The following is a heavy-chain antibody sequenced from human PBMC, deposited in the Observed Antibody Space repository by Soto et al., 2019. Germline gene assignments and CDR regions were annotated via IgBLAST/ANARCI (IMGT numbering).Heavy chain of an antibody. V-gene: IGHV3-33*01. Sequence: GGCLRLSCAASGFTFSSYGMHWVRQAPGKGLEWVAVIWYDGSNKYYADSVKGRFTISRDNSKNTLYLQMNSLRAEDTAVYYCARDRAPHYDILTGYYPWYAFDIWGQGTMVTVSS. CDR2: IWYDGSNK. CDR1: GFTFSSYG. CDR3: ARDRAPHYDILTGYYPWYAFDI. D-gene: IGHD3-9*01. J-gene: IGHJ3*02.